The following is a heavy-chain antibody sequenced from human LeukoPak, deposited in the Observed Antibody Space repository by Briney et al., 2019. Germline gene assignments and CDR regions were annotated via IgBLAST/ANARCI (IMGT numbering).Heavy chain of an antibody. CDR3: ASGGDYSYYYYGMDV. V-gene: IGHV3-21*01. CDR2: ISSSSSYI. Sequence: GGSLRLSCAASGFIFSSYSMNWVRQAPGKGLEWVSSISSSSSYIYYADSVKGRFTISRDNAKNSLYLQMNSLRAEDTAVYYCASGGDYSYYYYGMDVWGQGTTVTVSS. J-gene: IGHJ6*02. CDR1: GFIFSSYS. D-gene: IGHD4-17*01.